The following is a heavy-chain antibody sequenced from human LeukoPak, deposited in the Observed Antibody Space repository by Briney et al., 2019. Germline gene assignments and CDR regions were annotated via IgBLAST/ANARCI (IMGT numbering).Heavy chain of an antibody. Sequence: GRSLRLSCAASGFTFSSYGMHWVRQAPGKGLEWVADISYDGSNKYYADSVKGRFTISRDNSKNTLYLQMNSLRAEDTAVYYCAKPLWEQQLASLFDYWGQGTLVTVSS. J-gene: IGHJ4*02. CDR3: AKPLWEQQLASLFDY. D-gene: IGHD6-13*01. V-gene: IGHV3-30*18. CDR2: ISYDGSNK. CDR1: GFTFSSYG.